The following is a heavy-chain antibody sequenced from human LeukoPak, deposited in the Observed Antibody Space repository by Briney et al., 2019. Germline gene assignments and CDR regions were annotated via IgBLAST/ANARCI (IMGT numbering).Heavy chain of an antibody. J-gene: IGHJ4*02. D-gene: IGHD3-10*01. V-gene: IGHV3-7*03. CDR1: GFSFSTTR. CDR2: ISIDVSQR. CDR3: ARDRGWGALDY. Sequence: PGGPLRLSCAASGFSFSTTRMTWVRQPPGKGLELLEHISIDVSQRYHADSVEGRSTISRDNVKNTLYLQISSLRAEDTPVYCCARDRGWGALDYWGQGALVIVSS.